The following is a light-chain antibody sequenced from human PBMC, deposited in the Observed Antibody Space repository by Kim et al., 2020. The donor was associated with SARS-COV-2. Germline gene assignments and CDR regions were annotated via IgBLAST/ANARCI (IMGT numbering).Light chain of an antibody. CDR3: TPRDSSGNHYV. V-gene: IGLV3-19*01. CDR2: GKN. Sequence: SSELTQDPAVSVALGQTVRITCQGDSLRSYYASWYQQKPGQAPVLVIYGKNNRPSGIPDRFSGSSSGNTASLTITGAQAEDEADYYCTPRDSSGNHYVFG. CDR1: SLRSYY. J-gene: IGLJ1*01.